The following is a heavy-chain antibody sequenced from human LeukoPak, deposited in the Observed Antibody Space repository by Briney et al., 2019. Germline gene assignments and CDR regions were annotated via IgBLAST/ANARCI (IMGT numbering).Heavy chain of an antibody. Sequence: GGSLRLSCEGSGFTFSNYWMSWVRQAPGKGLEWVANIQQHGSETYYGDSVKGRFTISRDNAKNSLYLQMNSLRAEDTAVYYCASEGELFRKGFDYWGQGTLVTVSS. V-gene: IGHV3-7*01. CDR1: GFTFSNYW. CDR2: IQQHGSET. CDR3: ASEGELFRKGFDY. D-gene: IGHD3-10*01. J-gene: IGHJ4*02.